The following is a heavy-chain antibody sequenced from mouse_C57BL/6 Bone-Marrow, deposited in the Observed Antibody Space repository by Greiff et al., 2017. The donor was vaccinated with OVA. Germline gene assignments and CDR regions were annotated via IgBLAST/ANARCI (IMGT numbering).Heavy chain of an antibody. CDR3: ARALLWYFDY. CDR2: INYDGSST. Sequence: EVKVVESEGGLVQPGSSMKLSCTASGFTFSDYYMAWVRQVPEKGLEWVANINYDGSSTYYLDSLKSRFIISRDNAKNILYLQMSSLKSEDTATYYCARALLWYFDYWGQGTTLTVSS. V-gene: IGHV5-16*01. J-gene: IGHJ2*01. D-gene: IGHD2-10*01. CDR1: GFTFSDYY.